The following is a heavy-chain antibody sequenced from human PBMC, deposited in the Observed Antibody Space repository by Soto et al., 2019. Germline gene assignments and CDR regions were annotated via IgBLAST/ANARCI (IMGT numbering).Heavy chain of an antibody. J-gene: IGHJ4*02. CDR2: IYYSGST. CDR1: GGSISSYY. CDR3: ARRDGRYIDY. V-gene: IGHV4-59*08. Sequence: SETLSLTCTVSGGSISSYYWSWIRQPPGKGLEWIGYIYYSGSTNYNPSLKSRVTISVDTSKNQFSLKVSSVTAADTAVYYCARRDGRYIDYWGQGTQVTVS.